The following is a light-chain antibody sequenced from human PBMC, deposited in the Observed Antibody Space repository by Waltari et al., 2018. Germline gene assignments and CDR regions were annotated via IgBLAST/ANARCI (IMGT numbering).Light chain of an antibody. V-gene: IGKV1-9*01. J-gene: IGKJ4*01. CDR2: AAS. Sequence: DIQLTQSPSFLSASVGDRVTITCRASQGINSYLALYQQNPGKAPKLLIYAASTLQSGVPSRFSGSGSGTEFTLTISSLQPEDFATYYCQHLYIYPLTFGGGTMVEIK. CDR3: QHLYIYPLT. CDR1: QGINSY.